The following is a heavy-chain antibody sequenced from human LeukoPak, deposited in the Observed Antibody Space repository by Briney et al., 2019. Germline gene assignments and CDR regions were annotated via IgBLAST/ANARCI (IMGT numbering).Heavy chain of an antibody. CDR3: ARGAFGGIRDGMDV. J-gene: IGHJ6*02. V-gene: IGHV6-1*01. CDR1: GDSVSSNSAI. CDR2: AYYRSKWYI. D-gene: IGHD3-16*01. Sequence: SQTLSLTCAISGDSVSSNSAIWNWIRQSPPRGLEWLGRAYYRSKWYIEYAASVQSRITINPDTSKNQFSLQLNSVTPEDTAVYYCARGAFGGIRDGMDVWGQETTVTVSS.